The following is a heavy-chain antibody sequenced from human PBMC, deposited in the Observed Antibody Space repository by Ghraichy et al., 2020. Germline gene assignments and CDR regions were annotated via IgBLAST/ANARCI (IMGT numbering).Heavy chain of an antibody. Sequence: GGSLRLSCVASGFTFNSYWMSWVRQAPGKGLEWVANIKKDGSEKYYVDSVKGRFTISRDNAKNSLYLQMNSLRAEDTAMYYCARAQIAVAGKGLTRLLFRSDYFEFWGQGTLVTVSS. CDR2: IKKDGSEK. J-gene: IGHJ4*02. CDR1: GFTFNSYW. V-gene: IGHV3-7*03. CDR3: ARAQIAVAGKGLTRLLFRSDYFEF. D-gene: IGHD6-19*01.